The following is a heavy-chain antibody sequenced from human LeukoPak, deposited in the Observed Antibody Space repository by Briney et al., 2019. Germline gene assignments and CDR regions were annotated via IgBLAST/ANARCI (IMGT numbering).Heavy chain of an antibody. CDR1: GFTFSSYS. J-gene: IGHJ4*02. CDR3: ARGGLGYCSSTSCYTDFDY. D-gene: IGHD2-2*02. CDR2: ISSSSSTI. Sequence: GGSLRLSCAASGFTFSSYSMNWVRQAPGKGLEWVSYISSSSSTIYYADSVKGRFTISRDNAKNSLYLQMNSLRAEDTAVYYCARGGLGYCSSTSCYTDFDYWGQGTLVTVSS. V-gene: IGHV3-48*04.